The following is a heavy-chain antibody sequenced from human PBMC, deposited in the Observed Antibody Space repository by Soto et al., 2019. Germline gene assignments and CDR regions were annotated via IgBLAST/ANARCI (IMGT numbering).Heavy chain of an antibody. J-gene: IGHJ6*02. Sequence: EVQLLDSGGGLVQPGGSLRLSCAASGFTFSSYAMSWVRQAPGKGLEWVSTIGGSDSSTYYADSVRGRFTISRDNSKNTLFLQMNSLGAEDTAIYYCARDGLASSGLYGMDVWGQGTSVTVSS. D-gene: IGHD6-13*01. CDR3: ARDGLASSGLYGMDV. CDR2: IGGSDSST. CDR1: GFTFSSYA. V-gene: IGHV3-23*01.